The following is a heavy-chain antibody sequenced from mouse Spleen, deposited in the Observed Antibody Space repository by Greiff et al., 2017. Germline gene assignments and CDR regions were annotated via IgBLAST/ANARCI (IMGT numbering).Heavy chain of an antibody. CDR3: ARSYDYDRFAY. J-gene: IGHJ3*01. D-gene: IGHD2-4*01. CDR1: GFTFSSYT. Sequence: EVQRVESGGGLVKPGGSLKLSCAASGFTFSSYTMSWVRQTPAKRLEWVATISSGGGNTYYPDSVKGRFTISRDNARNTLYLQMSSLRSEDTAMYYCARSYDYDRFAYWGQGTLVTVSA. CDR2: ISSGGGNT. V-gene: IGHV5-9*04.